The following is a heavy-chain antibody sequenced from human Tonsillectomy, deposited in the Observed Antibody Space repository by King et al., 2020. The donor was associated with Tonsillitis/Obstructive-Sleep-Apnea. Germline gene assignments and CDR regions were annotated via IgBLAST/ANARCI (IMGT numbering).Heavy chain of an antibody. Sequence: VQLVESGGGLVQPGGSLRLSCAASGFTFSSYAMNWVRQAPGKGLEWVSVISGSGGGTYYADSVKGRFTISRDNSKNTLYLQMNSLRAEDTAVYYCAKARGDYEPYYGMDVWGQGTTVTVSS. CDR3: AKARGDYEPYYGMDV. J-gene: IGHJ6*02. V-gene: IGHV3-23*04. D-gene: IGHD4-17*01. CDR2: ISGSGGGT. CDR1: GFTFSSYA.